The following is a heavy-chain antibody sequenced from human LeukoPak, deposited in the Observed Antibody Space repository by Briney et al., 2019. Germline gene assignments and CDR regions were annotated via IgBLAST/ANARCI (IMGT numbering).Heavy chain of an antibody. D-gene: IGHD1-20*01. V-gene: IGHV5-51*01. J-gene: IGHJ4*02. Sequence: GQSLKISCKGSGYTFTTYWIAWVRQMPGKGLEWMGIIYPGDSDTRYSPSFQGQVTMSADKSISTAYLQWSSLKASDTGMFYCARLGITGTTLYYFDNWGQGTLVTVSS. CDR3: ARLGITGTTLYYFDN. CDR2: IYPGDSDT. CDR1: GYTFTTYW.